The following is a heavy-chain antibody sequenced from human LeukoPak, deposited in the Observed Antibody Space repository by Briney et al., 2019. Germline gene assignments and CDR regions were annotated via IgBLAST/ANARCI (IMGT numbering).Heavy chain of an antibody. CDR1: GFTFSAYY. CDR2: ISSSGSTI. Sequence: TPGGSLRLSCAASGFTFSAYYMSWIRQAPGKGLEWVSYISSSGSTIYYADSVKGRFTISRDNSKNTLYLQMNSLRAEDTAVYYCAKAMGSCFDYWGQGTLVTVSS. CDR3: AKAMGSCFDY. J-gene: IGHJ4*02. D-gene: IGHD1-26*01. V-gene: IGHV3-11*01.